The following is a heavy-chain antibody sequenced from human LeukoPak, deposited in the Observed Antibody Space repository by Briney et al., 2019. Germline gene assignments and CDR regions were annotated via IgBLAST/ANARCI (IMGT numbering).Heavy chain of an antibody. J-gene: IGHJ4*02. CDR2: INHSGST. CDR3: ARKGRGAYYYDSGYYFDY. D-gene: IGHD3-22*01. Sequence: SETLSLTCAVYGGSFSGYYWSWIRQPPGKGLEWTGEINHSGSTNYNPSLKSRVTISVDTSKNQFSLKLSSVTAADTAVYYCARKGRGAYYYDSGYYFDYWGQGTLVTVSS. CDR1: GGSFSGYY. V-gene: IGHV4-34*01.